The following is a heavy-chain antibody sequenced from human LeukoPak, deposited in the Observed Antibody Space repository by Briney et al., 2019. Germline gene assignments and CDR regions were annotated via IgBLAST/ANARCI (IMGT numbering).Heavy chain of an antibody. J-gene: IGHJ6*03. D-gene: IGHD3-10*01. CDR3: ARGGDYYGSGSDYYMDV. CDR2: ISAYNGNT. V-gene: IGHV1-18*01. CDR1: GYTFTSYG. Sequence: ASVKVSCKASGYTFTSYGISGVRQAPGQGLEWMGWISAYNGNTNYAQKLQGRVTMTTDTSTSTAYMELRSLRSDDTAVYYCARGGDYYGSGSDYYMDVWGKGTTVTISS.